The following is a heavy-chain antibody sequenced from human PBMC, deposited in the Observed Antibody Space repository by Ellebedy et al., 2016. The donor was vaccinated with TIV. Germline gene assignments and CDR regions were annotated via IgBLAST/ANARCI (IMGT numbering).Heavy chain of an antibody. Sequence: GGSLRLXCAVSGFTFSNFWMSWVRQAPGNGLQWVAVISYDGTNEYYADSVKGRFTISRDNSNNTLYLHMNSLRAEDTAVYYCAKGDVVVVGATIDYWGQGTLVTVSS. D-gene: IGHD2-15*01. CDR1: GFTFSNFW. V-gene: IGHV3-30*18. CDR3: AKGDVVVVGATIDY. J-gene: IGHJ4*02. CDR2: ISYDGTNE.